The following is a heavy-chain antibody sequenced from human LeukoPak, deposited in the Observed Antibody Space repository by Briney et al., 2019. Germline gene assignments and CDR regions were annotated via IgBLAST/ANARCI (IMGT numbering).Heavy chain of an antibody. CDR1: GVPFRSHG. CDR3: ARYRAWASTFDY. D-gene: IGHD3-16*02. J-gene: IGHJ4*02. Sequence: GGSLRLSCAASGVPFRSHGMRWVRQAPGKWLEWLATISYDGSVKYNAASVKGRLTISSDPSENTLYLQMHSRRPEDTALYYWARYRAWASTFDYWGQGTLVTVSS. CDR2: ISYDGSVK. V-gene: IGHV3-30*03.